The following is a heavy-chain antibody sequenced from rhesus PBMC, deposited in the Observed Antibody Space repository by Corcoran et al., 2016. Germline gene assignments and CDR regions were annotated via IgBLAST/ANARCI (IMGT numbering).Heavy chain of an antibody. CDR1: GGSISSSNW. CDR2: ISGSSGST. V-gene: IGHV4-65*01. D-gene: IGHD6-13*01. CDR3: ARERIAAPFDY. J-gene: IGHJ4*01. Sequence: QVQLQESGPGLVKPSETLSLTCAVSGGSISSSNWWRWIRQPPGKGLEWIGYISGSSGSTYYNPSLKSRVTISTDTSKNQFSLKLSSVTAADTAVYYCARERIAAPFDYWGQGILVTVSS.